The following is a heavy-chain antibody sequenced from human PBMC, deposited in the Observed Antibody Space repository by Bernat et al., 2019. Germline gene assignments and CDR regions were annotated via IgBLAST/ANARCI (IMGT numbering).Heavy chain of an antibody. CDR2: INPIDGST. J-gene: IGHJ4*02. V-gene: IGHV1-46*03. CDR3: ARGSGSFQPIDY. Sequence: QVQLVQSGAEVTKPGASMKVSCRTSGYTFTTYYMHWVRQAPGQGLEWMGTINPIDGSTSFAQLFQGRVTLTRDTSTRTFYMELFRLRSEDTAVYYCARGSGSFQPIDYWGQGTLVTVSS. CDR1: GYTFTTYY. D-gene: IGHD1-26*01.